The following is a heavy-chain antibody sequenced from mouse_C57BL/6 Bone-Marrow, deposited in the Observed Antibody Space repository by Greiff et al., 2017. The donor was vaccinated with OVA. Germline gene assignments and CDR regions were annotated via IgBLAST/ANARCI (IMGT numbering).Heavy chain of an antibody. CDR2: IRNNANNHAS. Sequence: EVQRVESGGGLVQPGGSMKLSCAASGFTFSDAWMDWVRQSPEKGLEWVADIRNNANNHASYYAVSVKGRFTISRYDSKRNIYLHMNSLRAEDTDIYDCTIYYASKYYIDYWGQGTTLTVSS. J-gene: IGHJ2*01. CDR1: GFTFSDAW. V-gene: IGHV6-6*01. CDR3: TIYYASKYYIDY. D-gene: IGHD1-1*01.